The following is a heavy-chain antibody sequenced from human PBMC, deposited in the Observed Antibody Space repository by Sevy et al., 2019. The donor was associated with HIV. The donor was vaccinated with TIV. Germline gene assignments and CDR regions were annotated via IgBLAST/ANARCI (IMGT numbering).Heavy chain of an antibody. CDR3: ARVYYDILTGPSDTYHYYMDV. CDR2: IKQDGSEK. J-gene: IGHJ6*03. CDR1: GFTFSSYW. D-gene: IGHD3-9*01. V-gene: IGHV3-7*03. Sequence: GGSLRLSCAASGFTFSSYWMSWVRQAPGKGLEWVANIKQDGSEKYYVDSVKGRFTISRDNAKNSLYLQMNSLRAEDTAVYYCARVYYDILTGPSDTYHYYMDVWGKGTTVTVSS.